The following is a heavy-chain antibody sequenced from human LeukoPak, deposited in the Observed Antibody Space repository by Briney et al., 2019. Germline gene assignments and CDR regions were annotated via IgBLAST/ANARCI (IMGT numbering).Heavy chain of an antibody. Sequence: PGGSLRLSCAASGFTFSSYAMHWVRQAPGKGLEWVAVISYDGSNKYYADSVKGRFTISRDNSKNTLYLQMNSLRAEDTAVYYCARPHPGAYSSSRIWGAFDIWGQGTMVTVSS. D-gene: IGHD6-13*01. CDR3: ARPHPGAYSSSRIWGAFDI. J-gene: IGHJ3*02. CDR1: GFTFSSYA. V-gene: IGHV3-30-3*01. CDR2: ISYDGSNK.